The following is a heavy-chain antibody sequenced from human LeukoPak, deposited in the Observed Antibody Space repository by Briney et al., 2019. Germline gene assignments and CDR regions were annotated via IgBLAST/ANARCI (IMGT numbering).Heavy chain of an antibody. D-gene: IGHD3-10*01. V-gene: IGHV3-48*03. Sequence: GGSLRLSCAASGFTFSSYEMNWVRQAPGKGLEWVSYISSSGSTIYYADSVKGRFTISRNNAKNSLYLQMNSLRAEDTAVYYCARAAITMVRGVSDYWGQGTLVTVSS. CDR2: ISSSGSTI. CDR1: GFTFSSYE. CDR3: ARAAITMVRGVSDY. J-gene: IGHJ4*02.